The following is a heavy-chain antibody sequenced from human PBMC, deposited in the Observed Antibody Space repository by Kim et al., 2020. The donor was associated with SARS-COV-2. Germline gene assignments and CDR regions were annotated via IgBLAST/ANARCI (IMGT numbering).Heavy chain of an antibody. J-gene: IGHJ4*02. V-gene: IGHV3-7*01. D-gene: IGHD3-10*02. Sequence: YYVDSMKNRTTMSRDNSKNSLYLQMSSLRTEDTAMYYCAAIATGNVPGGIWGQGTLVSVSS. CDR3: AAIATGNVPGGI.